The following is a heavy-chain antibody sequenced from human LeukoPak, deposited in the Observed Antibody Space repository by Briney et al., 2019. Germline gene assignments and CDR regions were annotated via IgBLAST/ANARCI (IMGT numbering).Heavy chain of an antibody. J-gene: IGHJ4*02. CDR2: ISYDGSNK. D-gene: IGHD3-9*01. CDR1: GFTFSSYG. CDR3: AKDYDILTGTFDY. V-gene: IGHV3-30*18. Sequence: GRSLRLSCAASGFTFSSYGMHWVRQAPGEGLEWVGVISYDGSNKYYADSVKGRFTISRDNSKNTLYLQMNSLRAEDTAVYYCAKDYDILTGTFDYWGQGTLVTVSS.